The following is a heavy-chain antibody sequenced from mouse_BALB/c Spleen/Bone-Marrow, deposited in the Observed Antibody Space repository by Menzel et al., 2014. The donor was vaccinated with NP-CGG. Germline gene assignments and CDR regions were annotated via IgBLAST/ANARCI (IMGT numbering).Heavy chain of an antibody. Sequence: EVQVVESGGGLVQPGGSLKLSCAASGFTFGSYSMSWVRQTPEKRLEWVAYISNGGGSTYYPDTVKGRFTISRDNAKNTLYLQMSSLKSEDTAMYYCARQLGLRVDYWGQGSSVTVSS. V-gene: IGHV5-12-2*01. CDR3: ARQLGLRVDY. D-gene: IGHD3-1*01. J-gene: IGHJ4*01. CDR2: ISNGGGST. CDR1: GFTFGSYS.